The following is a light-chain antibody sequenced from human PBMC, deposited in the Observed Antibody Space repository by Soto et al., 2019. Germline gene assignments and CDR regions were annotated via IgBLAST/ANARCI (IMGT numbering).Light chain of an antibody. CDR1: QSISSW. CDR2: KAS. J-gene: IGKJ1*01. V-gene: IGKV1-5*03. Sequence: DLQMTQSPSTLSASVGDRVTITFRASQSISSWLAWYQQKPGKAPNLLIYKASTLESGVPSRFSGSGSGTEFTLTISSLQPDDFATYYCQHYNSYSEAFGQGTKVDIK. CDR3: QHYNSYSEA.